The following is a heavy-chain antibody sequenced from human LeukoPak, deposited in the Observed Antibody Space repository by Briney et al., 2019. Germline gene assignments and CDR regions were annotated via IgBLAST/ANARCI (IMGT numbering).Heavy chain of an antibody. CDR3: ARYSQQPVRAPPYYMDV. D-gene: IGHD6-13*01. Sequence: SETLSLTCTVSGASITSSTYYWSWIRQPPGKGLEWIGEINHSGSTNYNPSLKSRVTISVDTSKNQFSLKLSSVTAADTAVYYCARYSQQPVRAPPYYMDVWGKGTTVTISS. CDR1: GASITSSTYY. CDR2: INHSGST. J-gene: IGHJ6*03. V-gene: IGHV4-39*07.